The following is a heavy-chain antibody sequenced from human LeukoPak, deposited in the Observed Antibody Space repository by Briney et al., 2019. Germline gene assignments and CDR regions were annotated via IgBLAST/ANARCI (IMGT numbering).Heavy chain of an antibody. CDR3: ARDKQSQWLLKSYGMDV. V-gene: IGHV4-34*01. CDR1: GGSFSGYY. D-gene: IGHD3-22*01. Sequence: SETLSLTCAVYGGSFSGYYWSWIRQPPGKGLEWIGEINHSGSTNYNPSLKSRVTISVDTSKNQFSLKLSSVTAADTAVYYCARDKQSQWLLKSYGMDVWGQGTTVTVSS. CDR2: INHSGST. J-gene: IGHJ6*02.